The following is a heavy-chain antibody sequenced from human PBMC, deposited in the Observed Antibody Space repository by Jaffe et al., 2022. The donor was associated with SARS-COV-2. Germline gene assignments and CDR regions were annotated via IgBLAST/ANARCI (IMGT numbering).Heavy chain of an antibody. D-gene: IGHD6-13*01. Sequence: EVQLVESGGGLVQPGGSLRLSCAASGFTFSTYAMSWVRQAPGKGLEWVSAISGSGGSTYYADSVKGRFTISRDNSKNTLYLQMNSLRAEDTALYFCAKTKQHLSNPLIYFDYWGQGTLVTVSS. CDR3: AKTKQHLSNPLIYFDY. V-gene: IGHV3-23*04. CDR1: GFTFSTYA. J-gene: IGHJ4*02. CDR2: ISGSGGST.